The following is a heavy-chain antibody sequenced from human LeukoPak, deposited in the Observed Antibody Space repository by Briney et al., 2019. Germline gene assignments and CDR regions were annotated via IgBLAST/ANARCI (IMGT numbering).Heavy chain of an antibody. CDR1: GGSFSGYY. CDR3: ARAGPVVVTANNWFDP. V-gene: IGHV4-34*01. D-gene: IGHD2-21*02. Sequence: SETLSLTCAVYGGSFSGYYWSWIRQPPGKGLEWIGEINHSGSTNYNPSLKSRVTISVDTSKNQFSLKLSSVTAADTAVYYCARAGPVVVTANNWFDPWGQGTLVTVSS. J-gene: IGHJ5*02. CDR2: INHSGST.